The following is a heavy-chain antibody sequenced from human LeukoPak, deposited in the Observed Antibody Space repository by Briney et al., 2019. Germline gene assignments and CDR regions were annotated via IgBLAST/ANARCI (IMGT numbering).Heavy chain of an antibody. CDR3: ARASSGSYPYYYYYMDV. CDR2: IKQDGSAK. J-gene: IGHJ6*03. Sequence: GGSLRLSCAASGFTFNRYWMSWVRQAPGKELQWVANIKQDGSAKYYVDSVKGRFTISRDNAKNSLYLQMNSLRAEDTAVYYCARASSGSYPYYYYYMDVWGKGTTVTVSS. V-gene: IGHV3-7*01. D-gene: IGHD1-26*01. CDR1: GFTFNRYW.